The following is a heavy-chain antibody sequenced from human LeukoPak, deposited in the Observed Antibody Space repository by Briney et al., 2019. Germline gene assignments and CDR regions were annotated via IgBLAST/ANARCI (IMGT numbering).Heavy chain of an antibody. D-gene: IGHD6-13*01. J-gene: IGHJ5*02. CDR3: AKKPRYSSSYNWFDP. CDR2: ISGSGGST. Sequence: PGGSLRLSCAASGFTFSSYAMSWVRQAPGKGLEWVSAISGSGGSTYYADSVKGRFTISRDNSKNTLYLQMNSLRAEDTAVYYCAKKPRYSSSYNWFDPWGQGTLVTVSS. CDR1: GFTFSSYA. V-gene: IGHV3-23*01.